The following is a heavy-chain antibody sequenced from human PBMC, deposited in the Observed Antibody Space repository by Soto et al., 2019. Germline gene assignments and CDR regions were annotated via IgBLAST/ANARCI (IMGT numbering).Heavy chain of an antibody. CDR3: AKSNWFDP. J-gene: IGHJ5*02. Sequence: EVQLGESGGGLVQPGGSLRLSCAASGFTFSSYWMHWVRQAPWKGLVWVSRIESDGSSQIYADSVKGRFTISRDNAKNKLYLQMNSLRDEDTAVYYCAKSNWFDPWGQGTLVTVSS. CDR1: GFTFSSYW. CDR2: IESDGSSQ. V-gene: IGHV3-74*01.